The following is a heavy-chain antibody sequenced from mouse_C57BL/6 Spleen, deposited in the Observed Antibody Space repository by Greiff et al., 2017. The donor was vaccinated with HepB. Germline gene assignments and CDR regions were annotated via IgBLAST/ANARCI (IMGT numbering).Heavy chain of an antibody. CDR2: ILPGSGST. J-gene: IGHJ1*03. Sequence: QVQLQQSGAELMKPGASVKLSCKATGYTFTGYWIEWVKQRPGHGLEWIGEILPGSGSTNYNEKFKGKATFTADTSSNTAYMQLSSLTTEDSAIYYCARYAHYYGSSYDWYFDVWGTGTTVTVSS. V-gene: IGHV1-9*01. CDR3: ARYAHYYGSSYDWYFDV. CDR1: GYTFTGYW. D-gene: IGHD1-1*01.